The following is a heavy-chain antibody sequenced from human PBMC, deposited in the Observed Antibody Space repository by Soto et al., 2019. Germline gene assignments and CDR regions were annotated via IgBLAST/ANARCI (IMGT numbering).Heavy chain of an antibody. V-gene: IGHV1-18*04. CDR3: ARDRVCGGDCYSYYFDY. D-gene: IGHD2-21*02. CDR1: GYTFTSYG. CDR2: ISAYNGNT. J-gene: IGHJ4*02. Sequence: QVQLVQSGAEVKKPGASVKVSCKASGYTFTSYGISWVRQAPGQGLEWMGWISAYNGNTNYAQKLQGRVTMTTDTSTSTAYMELRSLRSDETAVYYCARDRVCGGDCYSYYFDYWGQGTLVTVSS.